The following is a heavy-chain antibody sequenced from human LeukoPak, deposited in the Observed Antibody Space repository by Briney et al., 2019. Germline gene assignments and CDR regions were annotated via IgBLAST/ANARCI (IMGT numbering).Heavy chain of an antibody. V-gene: IGHV4-39*01. CDR2: IYYSGST. Sequence: GSLRLSCAASGFTFSSYAMSWVRQPPGKGLEWIGSIYYSGSTYYNPSLKSRVTISVDTSKNQFSLKLSSVTAADTAVYYCARRDFSSGWYRGNYWGQGTLATVSS. D-gene: IGHD6-19*01. CDR1: GFTFSSYA. CDR3: ARRDFSSGWYRGNY. J-gene: IGHJ4*02.